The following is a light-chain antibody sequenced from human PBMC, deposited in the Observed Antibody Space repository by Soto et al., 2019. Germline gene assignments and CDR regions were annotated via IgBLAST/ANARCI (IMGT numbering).Light chain of an antibody. CDR1: SSDVGSYNF. CDR3: CSFAGRMTWV. CDR2: EAS. V-gene: IGLV2-23*01. J-gene: IGLJ3*02. Sequence: QSALTQPASVSGSLGQSITISCTGTSSDVGSYNFVSWYQHHPGKAPILLIYEASKRPSGVSNRFSGSKSGNTASLTISGLQAEDEGDYYCCSFAGRMTWVFGGRTKVTVL.